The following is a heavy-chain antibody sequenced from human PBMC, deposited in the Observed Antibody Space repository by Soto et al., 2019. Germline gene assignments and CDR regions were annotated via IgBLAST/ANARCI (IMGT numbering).Heavy chain of an antibody. CDR1: GYTFTSYG. V-gene: IGHV1-18*01. CDR3: ARDCSSTSCYDTDYYYYGMDV. Sequence: GASVKVSCKASGYTFTSYGISWVRQAPGQGLEWMGWISAYNGNTNYAQKLQGRVTMTTDTSTSTAYIELRSLRSDDTAVYYCARDCSSTSCYDTDYYYYGMDVWGQGTTVTVSS. J-gene: IGHJ6*02. D-gene: IGHD2-2*01. CDR2: ISAYNGNT.